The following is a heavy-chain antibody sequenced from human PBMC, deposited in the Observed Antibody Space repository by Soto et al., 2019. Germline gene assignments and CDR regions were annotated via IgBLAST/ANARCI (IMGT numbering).Heavy chain of an antibody. CDR1: GGSITSGGYS. V-gene: IGHV4-30-2*06. Sequence: SETLSLTCAVSGGSITSGGYSWSWIRQSPGQGLEWIGYIYQGGSAYYNPALKTRVTILLDRSKNQFSLNLTSVTAADTAVYYCARSFYGVDLWGQGTPVTVSS. J-gene: IGHJ6*01. CDR2: IYQGGSA. CDR3: ARSFYGVDL.